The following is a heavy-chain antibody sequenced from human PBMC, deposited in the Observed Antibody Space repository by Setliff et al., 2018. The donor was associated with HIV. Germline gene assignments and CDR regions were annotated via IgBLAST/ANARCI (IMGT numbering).Heavy chain of an antibody. CDR2: ISGSGSST. J-gene: IGHJ4*02. D-gene: IGHD2-2*01. CDR1: GFTFSSYV. CDR3: TRVGPSSQPHYY. V-gene: IGHV3-23*01. Sequence: PGGSLRLSCAASGFTFSSYVMTWVRQAPGKGLEWVSAISGSGSSTYYADSVKGRFTVSRDNSKNTVSLQMNSLRAEDTALYYCTRVGPSSQPHYYWGQGALVTVSS.